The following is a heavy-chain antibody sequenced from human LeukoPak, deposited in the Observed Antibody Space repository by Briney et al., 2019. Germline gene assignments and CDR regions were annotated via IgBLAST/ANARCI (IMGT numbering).Heavy chain of an antibody. CDR1: GGSISSSNW. Sequence: SGTLSLTCAVSGGSISSSNWWSWIRQPPGKGLEWIGEIYHSGSTNYNPSLKSRVTISVDKSKTQFSLKLSSVTAADTAVYYCAREGVVPADNWFDPWGQGTLVTVSS. V-gene: IGHV4-4*02. D-gene: IGHD2-2*01. J-gene: IGHJ5*02. CDR2: IYHSGST. CDR3: AREGVVPADNWFDP.